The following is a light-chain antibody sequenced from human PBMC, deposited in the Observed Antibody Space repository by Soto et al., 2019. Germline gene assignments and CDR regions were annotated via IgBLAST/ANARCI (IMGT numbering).Light chain of an antibody. J-gene: IGLJ1*01. CDR1: ALPKQY. Sequence: YELTHPPSLSVSPGQTARITCSGDALPKQYAYWYQQKPGQAPVLVIYKDSERPSGIPERFSGSSSGTTVTLTISGVQAEDEADYYCQSADSSGTFYVFGTGTPVTVL. V-gene: IGLV3-25*02. CDR2: KDS. CDR3: QSADSSGTFYV.